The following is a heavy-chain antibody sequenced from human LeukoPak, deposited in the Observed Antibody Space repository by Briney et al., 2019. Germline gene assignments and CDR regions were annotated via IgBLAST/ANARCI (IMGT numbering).Heavy chain of an antibody. V-gene: IGHV5-51*01. D-gene: IGHD2-15*01. Sequence: GESLQISCKGSGYSFTSYWIGWVRQMPGKGLEWMGIIYPGDSDTRYSPSFQGQVTISADKSISTAYLQWSSLKASDTAMYYCARGGGGYCSGGSCSYFDYWGQGTLVTVSS. CDR3: ARGGGGYCSGGSCSYFDY. J-gene: IGHJ4*02. CDR1: GYSFTSYW. CDR2: IYPGDSDT.